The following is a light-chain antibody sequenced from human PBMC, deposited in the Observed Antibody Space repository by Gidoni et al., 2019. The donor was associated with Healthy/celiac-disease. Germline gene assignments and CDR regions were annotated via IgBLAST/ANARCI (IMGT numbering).Light chain of an antibody. CDR3: QQYDNLPPLT. CDR2: DAS. V-gene: IGKV1-33*01. Sequence: DIQMNQSPSSLSASVGDRVTITCQASQDISNYLNWYQQKPGKAPKLLIYDASNLETGVPSRFSGSGSGTDFTFTISSLQAEDIATYYCQQYDNLPPLTFGGXTKVEIK. CDR1: QDISNY. J-gene: IGKJ4*01.